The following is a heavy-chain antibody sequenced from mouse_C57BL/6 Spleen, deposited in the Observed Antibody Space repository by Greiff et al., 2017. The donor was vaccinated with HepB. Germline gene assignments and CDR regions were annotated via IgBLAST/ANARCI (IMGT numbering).Heavy chain of an antibody. V-gene: IGHV5-4*03. J-gene: IGHJ1*03. CDR1: GFTFSSYA. CDR3: ARSYDYDVRYFDV. D-gene: IGHD2-4*01. Sequence: DVMLVESGGGLVKPGGSLKLSCAASGFTFSSYAMSWVRQTPEKRLEWVATISDGGSYTYYPDNVKGRFTISRDNAKNNLYLQMSHLKSEDTAMYYCARSYDYDVRYFDVWGTGTTVTVSS. CDR2: ISDGGSYT.